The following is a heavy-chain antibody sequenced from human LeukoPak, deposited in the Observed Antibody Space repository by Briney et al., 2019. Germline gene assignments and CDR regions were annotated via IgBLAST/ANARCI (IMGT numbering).Heavy chain of an antibody. CDR2: IIPLLDIA. J-gene: IGHJ5*02. CDR1: VGTFSSYT. Sequence: SSVKVSCKASVGTFSSYTISWVRQAPGQGLEWMGRIIPLLDIANYAQKFPGRVTITADKSTSTAYMELSSLRSEDTAVYYCARGGYSSSWYPFNWFDPWGQGTLVTVSS. V-gene: IGHV1-69*02. CDR3: ARGGYSSSWYPFNWFDP. D-gene: IGHD6-13*01.